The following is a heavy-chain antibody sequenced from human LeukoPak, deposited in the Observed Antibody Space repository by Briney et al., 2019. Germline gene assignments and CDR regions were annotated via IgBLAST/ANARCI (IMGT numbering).Heavy chain of an antibody. CDR3: AKKGRVGATDY. J-gene: IGHJ4*02. V-gene: IGHV3-48*01. D-gene: IGHD1-26*01. Sequence: GGSLRLSCAASGFTFSSYSMNWVRQAPGKGLEWVSYISSSSSTIYYADSVKGRFTISRDNAKNSLYLQMNSLRAEDTAVYCCAKKGRVGATDYWGQGTLVTVSS. CDR1: GFTFSSYS. CDR2: ISSSSSTI.